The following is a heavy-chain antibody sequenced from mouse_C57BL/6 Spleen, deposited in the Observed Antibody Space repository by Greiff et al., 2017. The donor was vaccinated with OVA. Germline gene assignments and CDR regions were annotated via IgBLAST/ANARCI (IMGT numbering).Heavy chain of an antibody. Sequence: EVHLVESGGGLVKPGGSLKLSCAASGFTFSSYAMSWVRQTPEKRLEWVATISDGGSYTYYPDNVKGRFTISRDNAKNNLYLQMSHLKSEDTAMYYCAREGPLYGSSYPLAYWGQGTLVTVSA. CDR2: ISDGGSYT. D-gene: IGHD1-1*01. CDR3: AREGPLYGSSYPLAY. J-gene: IGHJ3*01. CDR1: GFTFSSYA. V-gene: IGHV5-4*01.